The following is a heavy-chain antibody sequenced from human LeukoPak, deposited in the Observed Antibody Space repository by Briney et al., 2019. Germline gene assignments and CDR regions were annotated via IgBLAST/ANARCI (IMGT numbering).Heavy chain of an antibody. CDR1: GYTFTSYD. D-gene: IGHD6-13*01. Sequence: ASVKVSCKASGYTFTSYDINWVRQATGQGLEWMGRISPNSGGTNYAQKFQGRVTMTRDTSISTAYMELSRLRSDDTAVYYCARAAAADPFDYWGQGTLVTVSS. CDR2: ISPNSGGT. CDR3: ARAAAADPFDY. V-gene: IGHV1-2*06. J-gene: IGHJ4*02.